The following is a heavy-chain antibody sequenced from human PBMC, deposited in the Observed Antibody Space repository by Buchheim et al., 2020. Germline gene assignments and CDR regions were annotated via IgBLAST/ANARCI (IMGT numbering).Heavy chain of an antibody. V-gene: IGHV3-7*01. D-gene: IGHD6-19*01. J-gene: IGHJ4*02. CDR1: GFTFSNYW. CDR3: VRDRGNYFSGFSLFMAGYFDS. CDR2: IKQDGSEK. Sequence: EVHLVESGGGLVQPGGSLRLSCAASGFTFSNYWTTWIRQPPGKGLEWVANIKQDGSEKYYVESVKGRFTISRDNAKNSLFLQMHSLRAEDTAVYYCVRDRGNYFSGFSLFMAGYFDSWGQGTL.